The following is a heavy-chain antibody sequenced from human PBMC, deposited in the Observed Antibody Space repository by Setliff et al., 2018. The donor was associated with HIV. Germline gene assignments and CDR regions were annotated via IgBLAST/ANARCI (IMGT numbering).Heavy chain of an antibody. D-gene: IGHD1-1*01. CDR1: GYSFSNFA. CDR2: INAGSGNT. Sequence: GASVKVSCKASGYSFSNFAIHWVRQAPGQRLEWLGWINAGSGNTRYSQKFQGRVTITRDTSASTAYMELSSLTSQDTAVYYCARERATGKPPLLNWYFDLWGRGTLVTVSS. CDR3: ARERATGKPPLLNWYFDL. V-gene: IGHV1-3*01. J-gene: IGHJ2*01.